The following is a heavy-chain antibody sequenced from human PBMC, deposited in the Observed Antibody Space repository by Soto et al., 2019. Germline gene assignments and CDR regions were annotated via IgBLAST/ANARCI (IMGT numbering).Heavy chain of an antibody. J-gene: IGHJ5*02. CDR2: RNEDRSQK. V-gene: IGHV3-7*03. CDR3: AKGRWVDD. Sequence: PGGSLRLSCAASGFTFSGYWMSWVRQAPGKGLEWVANRNEDRSQKTSVDSVGGRFTISRDNAQNSLFLQMNSLRPEATAVFYCAKGRWVDDWGPGTLVTVCS. CDR1: GFTFSGYW.